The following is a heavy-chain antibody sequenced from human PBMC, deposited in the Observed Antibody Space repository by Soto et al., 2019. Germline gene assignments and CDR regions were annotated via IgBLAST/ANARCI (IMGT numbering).Heavy chain of an antibody. CDR1: GFSFSSFA. J-gene: IGHJ4*02. Sequence: GGSLRLSCEASGFSFSSFAMNWVRQAPGRGLEWVSYISDDGASIYYADSLKGRFTISRDNAKNSLSLQMNNLRAEDTAVYYCARENSVQAWLHHFDHWGLGALVTVSS. CDR2: ISDDGASI. D-gene: IGHD5-18*01. CDR3: ARENSVQAWLHHFDH. V-gene: IGHV3-48*03.